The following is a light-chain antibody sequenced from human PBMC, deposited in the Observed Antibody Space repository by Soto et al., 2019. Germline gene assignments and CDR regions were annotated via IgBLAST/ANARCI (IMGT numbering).Light chain of an antibody. Sequence: ESVLTQSPAPLSLSPGERATLSCRASPSVSNSLAWYQHKPGQAPRLLIYDASHRATGVPTRFSGSGSGTDFSLTISSLEPEDFAVYYCQQRNQWPPVTFGGGTRVEIK. CDR3: QQRNQWPPVT. J-gene: IGKJ4*01. CDR2: DAS. CDR1: PSVSNS. V-gene: IGKV3-11*01.